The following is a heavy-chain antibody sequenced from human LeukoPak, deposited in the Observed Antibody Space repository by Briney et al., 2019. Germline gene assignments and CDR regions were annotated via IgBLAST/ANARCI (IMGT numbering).Heavy chain of an antibody. CDR1: GLTFSSYA. V-gene: IGHV3-23*01. J-gene: IGHJ3*02. CDR3: AKDASRITMTLGAFDI. D-gene: IGHD3-22*01. CDR2: ISGSGGST. Sequence: GRSLRLSCAASGLTFSSYAMSSVRQAPGKGLEWVSAISGSGGSTYYANSVKGRFTISRDNSKNTLYLQMNSLRAEDTAVYYCAKDASRITMTLGAFDIWGQGTMVTVSS.